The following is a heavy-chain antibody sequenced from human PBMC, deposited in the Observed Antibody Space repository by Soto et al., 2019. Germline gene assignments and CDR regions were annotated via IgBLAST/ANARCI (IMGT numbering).Heavy chain of an antibody. V-gene: IGHV4-59*01. Sequence: LALTCTVSGGPMSEYFCSWIRQSAGKVLELIGYVYYLGSTDYNPSLKSRVMISVDTSKRQFSLKLSSVTVADTAVYYCARDGYDGSGSPYPAYWGPGIQVTVSS. J-gene: IGHJ4*02. D-gene: IGHD3-10*01. CDR3: ARDGYDGSGSPYPAY. CDR1: GGPMSEYF. CDR2: VYYLGST.